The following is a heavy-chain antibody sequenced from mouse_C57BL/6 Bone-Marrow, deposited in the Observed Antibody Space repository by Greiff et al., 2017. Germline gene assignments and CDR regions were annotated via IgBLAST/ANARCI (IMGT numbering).Heavy chain of an antibody. CDR2: IDPENGDT. V-gene: IGHV14-4*01. CDR1: GFNIKDDY. Sequence: VHVKQSGAELVRPGASVKLSCTASGFNIKDDYMHWVKQRPEQGLEWIGWIDPENGDTEYASKFQGKATITADTSSNTAYLQLSSLTSEDTAVYYCTPTTVVGGGYWGQGTTRTVSS. CDR3: TPTTVVGGGY. J-gene: IGHJ2*01. D-gene: IGHD1-1*01.